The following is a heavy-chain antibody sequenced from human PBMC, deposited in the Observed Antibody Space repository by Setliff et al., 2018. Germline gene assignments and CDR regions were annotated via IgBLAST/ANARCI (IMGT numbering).Heavy chain of an antibody. Sequence: SVKVSCKASGYTLTTYFMNWVRRAPGQGLEWMGGIMPIFGSTNYAQKFQDRVTIITDESTSTAYMELRSLRTEDTAVYYCAREGVDTRSSTDYRYYMDVWGKGTTVTVSS. CDR3: AREGVDTRSSTDYRYYMDV. CDR1: GYTLTTYF. D-gene: IGHD5-18*01. V-gene: IGHV1-69*05. J-gene: IGHJ6*03. CDR2: IMPIFGST.